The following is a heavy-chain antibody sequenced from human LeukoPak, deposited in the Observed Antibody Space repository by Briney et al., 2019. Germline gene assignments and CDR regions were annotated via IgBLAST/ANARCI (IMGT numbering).Heavy chain of an antibody. J-gene: IGHJ3*02. V-gene: IGHV4-31*03. Sequence: SETLSLTCTVSGGSISSGVYYWSWIRQHPGKDLEWIGYIYYSGSTYYNPSLKSRVTISVDTSKNQFSLNLSSVTAADTAVYYCARELSTSSLTFDIWGQGTMVTVSS. CDR3: ARELSTSSLTFDI. CDR1: GGSISSGVYY. CDR2: IYYSGST. D-gene: IGHD2-2*01.